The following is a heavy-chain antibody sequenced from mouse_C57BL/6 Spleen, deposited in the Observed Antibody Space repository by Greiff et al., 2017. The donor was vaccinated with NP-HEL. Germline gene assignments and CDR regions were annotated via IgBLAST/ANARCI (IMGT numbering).Heavy chain of an antibody. CDR3: ARYGYDDPHWYFDV. V-gene: IGHV1-82*01. D-gene: IGHD2-2*01. CDR1: GYAFSSSW. J-gene: IGHJ1*03. CDR2: IYPGDGDT. Sequence: QVQLQQSGPELVKPGASVKISCKASGYAFSSSWMNWVKQRPGKGLEWIGRIYPGDGDTNYNGKFKGKATLTADKSSSTAYMQLSSLTSEDSAVYFCARYGYDDPHWYFDVWGTGTTVTVSS.